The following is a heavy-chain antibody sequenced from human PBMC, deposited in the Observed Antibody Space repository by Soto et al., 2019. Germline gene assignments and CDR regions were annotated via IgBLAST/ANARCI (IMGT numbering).Heavy chain of an antibody. CDR2: ISSSSSYI. V-gene: IGHV3-21*01. CDR3: ARGGVVVAAIEKDY. Sequence: GGSLRLSCAASGFTFSSYSMNWVRQAPGKGLEWVSSISSSSSYIYYADSVKGRFTISRDNAKNSLYLQMNSLRAEDTAVYYCARGGVVVAAIEKDYWGQGTLVTVSS. D-gene: IGHD2-15*01. CDR1: GFTFSSYS. J-gene: IGHJ4*02.